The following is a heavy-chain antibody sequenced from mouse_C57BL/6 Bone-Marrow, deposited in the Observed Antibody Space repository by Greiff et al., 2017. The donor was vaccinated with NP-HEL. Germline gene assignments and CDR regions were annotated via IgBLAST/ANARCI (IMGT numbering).Heavy chain of an antibody. J-gene: IGHJ1*03. Sequence: EVHLVESGGDLVKPGGSLKLSCAASGFTFSSYGMSWVRQTPDKRLEWVATISSGGSYTYYPDSVKGRFTISRDNAKNTLYLQLSSLKSEDTAMYYCARRPITTVVASWYFDVWGTGTTVTVSS. V-gene: IGHV5-6*01. CDR2: ISSGGSYT. CDR3: ARRPITTVVASWYFDV. CDR1: GFTFSSYG. D-gene: IGHD1-1*01.